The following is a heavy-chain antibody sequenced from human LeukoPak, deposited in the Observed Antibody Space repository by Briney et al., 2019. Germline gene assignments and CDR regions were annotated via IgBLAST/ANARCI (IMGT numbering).Heavy chain of an antibody. CDR2: ISSSGSTT. D-gene: IGHD1-26*01. V-gene: IGHV3-48*04. J-gene: IGHJ4*02. CDR3: AKDIVGASGLVDY. CDR1: GFTFSGRS. Sequence: GGSLRLSCAASGFTFSGRSMYWVRRAPGKGLEWVSYISSSGSTTYYADSVKGRFTTSRDNAKNSLYLQMNSLRAEDTAVYYCAKDIVGASGLVDYWGQGTLVTVSS.